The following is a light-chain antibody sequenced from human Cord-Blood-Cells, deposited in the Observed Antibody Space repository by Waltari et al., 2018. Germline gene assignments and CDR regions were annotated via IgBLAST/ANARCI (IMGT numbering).Light chain of an antibody. J-gene: IGLJ3*02. V-gene: IGLV2-14*01. CDR1: SSDVGGYNY. Sequence: QSALTQPASVSGSPGQSTTISCTGTSSDVGGYNYVSWYQQHPAKAPKLMIYDVSKRPSGVSNRFSGSKSGNTASLTISGLQAEDEADYYCSSYTSSSTLVFGGGTKLTVL. CDR2: DVS. CDR3: SSYTSSSTLV.